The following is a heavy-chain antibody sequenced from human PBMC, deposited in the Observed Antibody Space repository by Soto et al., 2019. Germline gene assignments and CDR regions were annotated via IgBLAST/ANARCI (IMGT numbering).Heavy chain of an antibody. D-gene: IGHD2-8*01. V-gene: IGHV3-21*01. J-gene: IGHJ5*02. Sequence: EVQLVESGGGLVKPGGSLRLSCAASGFTFSSYSMNWVRQAPGKGLEWVSSISSSSSYIYYADSVKGRFTISRDNAKNSLYLQMNSLRAEDTAVYYCARDLSIVLMVYAENLRYNWFDPWGQGTLVTVSS. CDR1: GFTFSSYS. CDR3: ARDLSIVLMVYAENLRYNWFDP. CDR2: ISSSSSYI.